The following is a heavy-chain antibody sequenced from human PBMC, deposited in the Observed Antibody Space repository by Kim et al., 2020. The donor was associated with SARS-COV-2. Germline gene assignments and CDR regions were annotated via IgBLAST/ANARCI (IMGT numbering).Heavy chain of an antibody. CDR1: GGSFSGYY. D-gene: IGHD6-13*01. CDR2: INHSGST. Sequence: SETLSLTCAVYGGSFSGYYWSWIRQPPGKGLEWIGEINHSGSTNYNPSLRSRVTITVDTSKNQFSLKLSSVTAADAAVYYCARVAAAGIRRLIWFDPWCREPLVPVFS. CDR3: ARVAAAGIRRLIWFDP. V-gene: IGHV4-34*01. J-gene: IGHJ5*02.